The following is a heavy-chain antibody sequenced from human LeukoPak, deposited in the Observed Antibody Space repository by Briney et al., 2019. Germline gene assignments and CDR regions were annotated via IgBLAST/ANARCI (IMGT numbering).Heavy chain of an antibody. Sequence: GGSLRLSCAASGFTFDEYAMHWVRQVPGKGLEWVSGISWNSINIGYVDSVKGRFTISRDNAKNSLDLEMNSLRAEDTALYYCAKDIMRYSSSWWEFDPWGQGTRVTVPS. CDR3: AKDIMRYSSSWWEFDP. J-gene: IGHJ5*02. V-gene: IGHV3-9*01. CDR2: ISWNSINI. D-gene: IGHD6-13*01. CDR1: GFTFDEYA.